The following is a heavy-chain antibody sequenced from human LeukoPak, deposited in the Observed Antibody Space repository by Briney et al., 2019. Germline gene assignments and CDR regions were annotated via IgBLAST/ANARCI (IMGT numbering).Heavy chain of an antibody. J-gene: IGHJ3*02. Sequence: ASVKVSCKASGGTFSSYAISWVRQAPGQGLEWMGRIIPILGIANYAQKFQGRVTITADKSTSTAYMELSSLRSEDTAVYYCARDQSSGWYPPNAFDIWGQGTMVTVSS. D-gene: IGHD6-19*01. CDR1: GGTFSSYA. CDR2: IIPILGIA. V-gene: IGHV1-69*04. CDR3: ARDQSSGWYPPNAFDI.